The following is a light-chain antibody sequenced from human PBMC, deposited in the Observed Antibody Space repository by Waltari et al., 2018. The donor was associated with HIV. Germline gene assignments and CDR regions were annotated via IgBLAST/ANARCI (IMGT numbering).Light chain of an antibody. Sequence: QSALTQPASVSGSPGQSITISCTGTSSDVGGYNYVSWYQQHPGKAPKLMIYDVSNRPSGVSNLFSGSKSGNTASLTFCGLEAEDEADYYCSSYTISSTLVFGGGTKLTVL. J-gene: IGLJ2*01. CDR3: SSYTISSTLV. V-gene: IGLV2-14*01. CDR2: DVS. CDR1: SSDVGGYNY.